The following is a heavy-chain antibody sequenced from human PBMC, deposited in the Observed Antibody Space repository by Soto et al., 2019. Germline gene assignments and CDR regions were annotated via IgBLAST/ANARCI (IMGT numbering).Heavy chain of an antibody. CDR1: GFIFTNYA. Sequence: LRLSCADSGFIFTNYAMNWVRQAPVKGLEWVSVIGGRGNSAYYADSVQGRLTISRDNSKNTLSLQMSSLTADDTAIYYCVREGRGTFDFWGRGTMVTVSS. V-gene: IGHV3-23*01. D-gene: IGHD5-12*01. J-gene: IGHJ3*01. CDR3: VREGRGTFDF. CDR2: IGGRGNSA.